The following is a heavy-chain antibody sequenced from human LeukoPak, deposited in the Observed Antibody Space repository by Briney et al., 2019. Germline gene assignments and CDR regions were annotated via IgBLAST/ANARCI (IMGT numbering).Heavy chain of an antibody. CDR2: IYYSGST. Sequence: PSETLSLTCTVSGGSISSSSYYWGWIRQPPGKGLEWIGSIYYSGSTYYNPSLKSRVTISVDTSKNQFSLKLSSVTAADTAVYYCARRYCSGGSCYRTTPNWFDPWGQGTLVTVSS. CDR3: ARRYCSGGSCYRTTPNWFDP. J-gene: IGHJ5*02. D-gene: IGHD2-15*01. V-gene: IGHV4-39*07. CDR1: GGSISSSSYY.